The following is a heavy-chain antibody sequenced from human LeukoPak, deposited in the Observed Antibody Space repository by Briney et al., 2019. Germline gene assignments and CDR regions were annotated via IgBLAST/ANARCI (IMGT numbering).Heavy chain of an antibody. CDR1: GGSFGGYY. J-gene: IGHJ4*02. D-gene: IGHD6-19*01. CDR3: AKGTSSGWYYFDY. CDR2: IYYSGTT. Sequence: KPSETLSLTCAVYGGSFGGYYWSWIRQPPGKGLEWIGSIYYSGTTYYNPSLKSRVTISVDTSKNQFSLKLDSVTAADTAVYYCAKGTSSGWYYFDYWGQGTLVTVSS. V-gene: IGHV4-34*01.